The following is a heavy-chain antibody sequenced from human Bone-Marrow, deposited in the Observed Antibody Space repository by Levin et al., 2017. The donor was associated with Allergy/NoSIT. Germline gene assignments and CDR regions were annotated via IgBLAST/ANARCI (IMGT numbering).Heavy chain of an antibody. V-gene: IGHV4-31*03. CDR3: ARDGGDYGNWFDP. CDR2: IYYSGST. J-gene: IGHJ5*02. Sequence: TSETLSLTCTVSGGSISSGGYYWSWIRQHPGKGLEWIGYIYYSGSTYYNPSLKSRVTISVDTSKNQFSLKLSSVTAADTAVYYCARDGGDYGNWFDPWGQGTLVTVSS. D-gene: IGHD4-17*01. CDR1: GGSISSGGYY.